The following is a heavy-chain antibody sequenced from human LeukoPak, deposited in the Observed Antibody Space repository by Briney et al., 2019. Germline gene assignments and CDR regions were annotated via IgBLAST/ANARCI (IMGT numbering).Heavy chain of an antibody. CDR1: GGSISSYY. J-gene: IGHJ3*02. Sequence: SETLSLTCTVSGGSISSYYWSWIRQPPGKGLERIGYIYYSGSTNYNPSLKSRVTISVDTSKNQFSLKLSSVTAADTAVYYCARGKYYYDSSGYNDAFDSWGQGTMVTVSS. V-gene: IGHV4-59*01. CDR3: ARGKYYYDSSGYNDAFDS. CDR2: IYYSGST. D-gene: IGHD3-22*01.